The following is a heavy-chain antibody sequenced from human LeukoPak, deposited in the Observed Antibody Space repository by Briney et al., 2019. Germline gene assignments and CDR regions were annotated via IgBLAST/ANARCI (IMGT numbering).Heavy chain of an antibody. Sequence: ASVKVSCKASGYTFTSYGISWVRQAPGQGLEWMGWISAYNGNTNYAQKLQGRVTMTTDTSASTAYMELRSLRSDDTAVYYCARTPSLGVVTPDDWFDPWGQGTLVTVSS. CDR2: ISAYNGNT. V-gene: IGHV1-18*01. J-gene: IGHJ5*02. CDR3: ARTPSLGVVTPDDWFDP. D-gene: IGHD4-23*01. CDR1: GYTFTSYG.